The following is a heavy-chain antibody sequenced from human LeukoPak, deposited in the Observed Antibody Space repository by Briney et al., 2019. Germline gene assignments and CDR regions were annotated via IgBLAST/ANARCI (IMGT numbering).Heavy chain of an antibody. CDR1: GGSFSGYY. CDR2: INHSGST. CDR3: ARGASLYSSGGSCYLIPFDP. V-gene: IGHV4-34*01. D-gene: IGHD2-15*01. J-gene: IGHJ5*02. Sequence: PSETLSLTCAVYGGSFSGYYWSWIRQPPGKGLEWIGEINHSGSTNYNPSLKSRVTISVDTSKNQFSLKLSSVTAADTAVYYCARGASLYSSGGSCYLIPFDPWGQGTLVTVSS.